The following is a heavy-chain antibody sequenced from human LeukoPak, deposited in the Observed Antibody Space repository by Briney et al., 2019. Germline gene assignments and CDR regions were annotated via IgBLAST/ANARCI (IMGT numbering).Heavy chain of an antibody. CDR2: ISYDGSNK. D-gene: IGHD6-19*01. J-gene: IGHJ4*02. V-gene: IGHV3-30*04. CDR1: GFTFSSYA. Sequence: GGSLRLSCAASGFTFSSYAMHWVRQAPGKGLEWVAVISYDGSNKYYADSVKGRFTISRDNSKNTLYLQMNSLRAEDTAVYYCAKDKSSGWYVSPYYFDYWGQGTLVTVSS. CDR3: AKDKSSGWYVSPYYFDY.